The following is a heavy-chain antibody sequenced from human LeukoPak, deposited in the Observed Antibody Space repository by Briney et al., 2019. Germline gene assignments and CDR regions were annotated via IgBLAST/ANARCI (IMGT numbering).Heavy chain of an antibody. CDR2: INLNSGDT. CDR3: ARSYFDVLTNYYMWLAP. Sequence: ASVKASCKASGYTFTDYYIHWVRQAPGQGLEWMGWINLNSGDTYYAQNFQDRVTMTGDTSISTAYLELSSLRSDDTAVFYCARSYFDVLTNYYMWLAPWGQGTLVTVSS. CDR1: GYTFTDYY. D-gene: IGHD3-9*01. J-gene: IGHJ5*02. V-gene: IGHV1-2*02.